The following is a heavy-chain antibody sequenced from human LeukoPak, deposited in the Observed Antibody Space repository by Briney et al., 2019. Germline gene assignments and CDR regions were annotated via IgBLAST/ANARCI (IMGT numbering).Heavy chain of an antibody. Sequence: GSLRLSCAASGFTFSSYSMNWVRPAPGKGLEWVSYISSSSSTIYYADSVKGRFTISRDNAKNSLYLQMNSLRAEDTAVYYCASDYGGNSGGYWGQGTLVTVSS. CDR2: ISSSSSTI. D-gene: IGHD4-23*01. CDR3: ASDYGGNSGGY. CDR1: GFTFSSYS. V-gene: IGHV3-48*01. J-gene: IGHJ4*02.